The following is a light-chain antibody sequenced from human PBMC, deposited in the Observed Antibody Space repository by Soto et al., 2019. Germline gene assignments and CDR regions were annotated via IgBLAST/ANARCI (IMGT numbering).Light chain of an antibody. Sequence: EIVLTQSPGTLALSPGEGATLSCRASQRVSKYLAWYQQKPGQAPRLLIYGASSRATGIPDSFSGSGSGTDFTLNISRLEPEDFAVYYCQQYGGSPQTFGQGTKVEIK. CDR1: QRVSKY. V-gene: IGKV3-20*01. CDR3: QQYGGSPQT. CDR2: GAS. J-gene: IGKJ1*01.